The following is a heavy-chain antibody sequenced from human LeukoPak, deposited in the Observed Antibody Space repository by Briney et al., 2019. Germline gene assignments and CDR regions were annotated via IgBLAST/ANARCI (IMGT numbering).Heavy chain of an antibody. V-gene: IGHV3-9*01. D-gene: IGHD5-24*01. J-gene: IGHJ4*02. CDR3: AKDMGEMASPNPVSDY. CDR1: GFTFDDYA. Sequence: PGRSLRLSCAASGFTFDDYAMHWVRQAPGKGLEWISGISWNSGGIDSADSVKGRFTISRDNAKNSLYLQMNSLKTEDTALYYCAKDMGEMASPNPVSDYWGQGTLVTVSS. CDR2: ISWNSGGI.